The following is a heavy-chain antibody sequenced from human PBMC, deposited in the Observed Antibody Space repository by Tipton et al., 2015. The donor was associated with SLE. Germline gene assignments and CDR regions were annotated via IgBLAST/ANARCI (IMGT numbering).Heavy chain of an antibody. V-gene: IGHV4-59*12. CDR1: GGSINSNS. J-gene: IGHJ4*02. Sequence: TLSLTCTVSGGSINSNSWSWIRQSPGKGLEWIGNIYYSGSTNYNPSLKSRVTISVDTSKNQFSLKLTSVTAADTAVYYCARDRGYCSGGSCLGLDYWGQGTLVTVSS. D-gene: IGHD2-15*01. CDR2: IYYSGST. CDR3: ARDRGYCSGGSCLGLDY.